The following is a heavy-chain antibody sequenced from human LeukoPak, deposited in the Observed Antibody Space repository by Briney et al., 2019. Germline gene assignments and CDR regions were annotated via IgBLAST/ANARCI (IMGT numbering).Heavy chain of an antibody. CDR1: GFTFGSYE. D-gene: IGHD3-10*01. Sequence: PGGSLRLSCAASGFTFGSYEMNWVRQAPGKGLEWVSYISSSGSTIYYADSVKGRFTISRDNAKNSLYLQMNSLRAEDTAVYYCARVSVYGSGSFRDYWGQGTLVTVSS. CDR3: ARVSVYGSGSFRDY. CDR2: ISSSGSTI. J-gene: IGHJ4*02. V-gene: IGHV3-48*03.